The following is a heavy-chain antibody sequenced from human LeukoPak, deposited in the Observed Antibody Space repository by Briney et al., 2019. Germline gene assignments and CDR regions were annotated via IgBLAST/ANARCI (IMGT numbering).Heavy chain of an antibody. D-gene: IGHD3-10*01. V-gene: IGHV4-34*01. CDR3: ARGGYYGSGSYYNYIY. Sequence: PSETLSLTCAVYGGSFSGYYWSWIRQPPGKGLEWIGETNHSGSTNYNPSLKSRVTISVDTSKNQFSLKLSSVTAADTAVYYCARGGYYGSGSYYNYIYWGQGTLVTVSS. J-gene: IGHJ4*02. CDR1: GGSFSGYY. CDR2: TNHSGST.